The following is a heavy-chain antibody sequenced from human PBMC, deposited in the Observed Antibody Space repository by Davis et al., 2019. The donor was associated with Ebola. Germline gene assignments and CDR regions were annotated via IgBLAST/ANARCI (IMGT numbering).Heavy chain of an antibody. Sequence: ASVKVSCKASGYTFTSDGISWVRQAPGQGLEWMGWISAHNDNRNYAQKFQGRVTMTTDTSTSTAHMELRRLRSDDTAVYYCARSPGGRNGMDVWGQGTTVTVSS. CDR2: ISAHNDNR. CDR1: GYTFTSDG. CDR3: ARSPGGRNGMDV. J-gene: IGHJ6*02. V-gene: IGHV1-18*04.